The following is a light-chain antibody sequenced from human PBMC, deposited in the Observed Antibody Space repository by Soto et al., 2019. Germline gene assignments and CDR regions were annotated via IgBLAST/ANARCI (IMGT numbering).Light chain of an antibody. V-gene: IGLV1-44*01. CDR2: NNN. Sequence: QSVLTQPPSASGTPGQRVTIACSGSSSNIGSTTVKWYQQLPGTAPKLLIYNNNQRPSGVPDRFSGYKSGTSASLAISGLQYEDEADYYCAAWDDSLNGVVFGGGTKLTVL. CDR1: SSNIGSTT. J-gene: IGLJ3*02. CDR3: AAWDDSLNGVV.